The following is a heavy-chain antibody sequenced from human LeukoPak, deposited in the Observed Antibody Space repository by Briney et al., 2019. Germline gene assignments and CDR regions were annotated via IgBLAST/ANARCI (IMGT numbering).Heavy chain of an antibody. D-gene: IGHD5-12*01. V-gene: IGHV3-48*01. J-gene: IGHJ5*02. CDR3: AKDLTGSGYEFDP. CDR2: ISSSSSTI. CDR1: GFTFSSYS. Sequence: GGSLRLSCAASGFTFSSYSMNWVRQAPGKGLEWVSYISSSSSTIYYADSVKGRFTISRDNAKNSLYLQMNSLRAEDTAVYYCAKDLTGSGYEFDPWGQGTLVTVSS.